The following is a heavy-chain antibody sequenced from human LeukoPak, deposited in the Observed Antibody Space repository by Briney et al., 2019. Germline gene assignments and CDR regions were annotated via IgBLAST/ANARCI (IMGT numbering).Heavy chain of an antibody. CDR2: ISSSSSYI. D-gene: IGHD3-22*01. CDR1: GFTFSSYS. Sequence: PGGSLRLSCAASGFTFSSYSMNWVRQAPGKGLEWVSSISSSSSYIYYADSVKGRFTISRDNAKNSLYLQMNSLRAEDTAAYYCARADTMIVVAAAFDIWGQGTMVTVSS. V-gene: IGHV3-21*01. CDR3: ARADTMIVVAAAFDI. J-gene: IGHJ3*02.